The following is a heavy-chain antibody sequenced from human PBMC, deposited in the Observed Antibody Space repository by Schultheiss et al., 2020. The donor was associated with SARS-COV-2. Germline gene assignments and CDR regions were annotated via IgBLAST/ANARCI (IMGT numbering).Heavy chain of an antibody. D-gene: IGHD2-21*02. J-gene: IGHJ6*02. Sequence: SETLSLTCTVSGGSVSSGSYYWSWIRQPPGKGLGWIGEIHHSGRTSYNPSLKSRVTISVDTSRNQFSLKLSSVTAADTAVYYCSRGDIVVVTANTFYYHDMDVWGQGTTVTVSS. CDR2: IHHSGRT. CDR1: GGSVSSGSYY. CDR3: SRGDIVVVTANTFYYHDMDV. V-gene: IGHV4-61*01.